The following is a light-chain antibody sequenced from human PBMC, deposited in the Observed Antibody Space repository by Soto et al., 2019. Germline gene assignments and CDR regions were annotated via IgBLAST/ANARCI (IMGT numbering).Light chain of an antibody. V-gene: IGLV2-14*03. J-gene: IGLJ1*01. CDR1: SSDVGGYNY. Sequence: QSALTQPASVSGSPGQSIIISCTGTSSDVGGYNYVCWYQQHPGKAPKLLIYDVSNRPSGVSNRFSGSKYDNTASLTISGLQAEDEADYYCSSYTSSSTYVFGTGTKVTVL. CDR3: SSYTSSSTYV. CDR2: DVS.